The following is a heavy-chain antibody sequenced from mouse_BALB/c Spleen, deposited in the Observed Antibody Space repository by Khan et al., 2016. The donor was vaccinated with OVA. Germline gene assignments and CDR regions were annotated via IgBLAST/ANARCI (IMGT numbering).Heavy chain of an antibody. CDR2: VIPNNGGT. CDR3: AICHGYFNV. CDR1: GYSFTGYY. V-gene: IGHV1-26*01. J-gene: IGHJ1*01. Sequence: EVELVESGPDLVKPGASVKISCKASGYSFTGYYIHWVKQSLGKSLQWIGRVIPNNGGTSYNQKFKGKAILTLDKSSNTAYMELRSLTSEDSAVSSCAICHGYFNVWGEGTTVTVSA. D-gene: IGHD6-1*01.